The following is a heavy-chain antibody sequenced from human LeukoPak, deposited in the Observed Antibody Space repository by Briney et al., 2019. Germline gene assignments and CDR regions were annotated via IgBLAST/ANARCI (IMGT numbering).Heavy chain of an antibody. CDR1: GFRFSDYY. V-gene: IGHV3-11*01. D-gene: IGHD6-13*01. CDR3: ARGDSSSWYVGYHILDV. CDR2: IVSSGDTT. Sequence: PGGSLRLSCEASGFRFSDYYMTWIRQAPGVGLEWISYIVSSGDTTYYADSVKGRFTISRDNAKNSLYLQMNSLRAEDTAVYFCARGDSSSWYVGYHILDVWGQGTTVTVS. J-gene: IGHJ6*02.